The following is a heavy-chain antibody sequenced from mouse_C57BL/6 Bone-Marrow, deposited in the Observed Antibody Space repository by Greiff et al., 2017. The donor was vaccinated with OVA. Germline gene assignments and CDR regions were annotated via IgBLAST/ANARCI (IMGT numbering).Heavy chain of an antibody. CDR3: ARDRGLLGAMDY. Sequence: EVKLQESGPGLVKPSQSLSLTCSVTGYSITSGYYWNWIRQFPGNKLEWMGYISYDGSNNYNPSLKNRISITRDTSKNQFFLKLNSVTTEDTATYYCARDRGLLGAMDYWGQGTSVTVSS. V-gene: IGHV3-6*01. J-gene: IGHJ4*01. CDR1: GYSITSGYY. D-gene: IGHD2-3*01. CDR2: ISYDGSN.